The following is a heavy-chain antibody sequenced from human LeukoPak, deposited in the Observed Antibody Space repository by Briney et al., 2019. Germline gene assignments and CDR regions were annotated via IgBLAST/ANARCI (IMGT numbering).Heavy chain of an antibody. CDR3: ARVGNWNDRGDY. Sequence: GGSLRLSCVVSGFTFSSYWMSWVRQAPGKGLEWVANIKEDGSKKSYVDSVKGRFTISRDNAKNSLSLQMDSLRAEDTAVYYCARVGNWNDRGDYWGQGTLVTVSS. CDR1: GFTFSSYW. J-gene: IGHJ4*02. D-gene: IGHD1-1*01. CDR2: IKEDGSKK. V-gene: IGHV3-7*01.